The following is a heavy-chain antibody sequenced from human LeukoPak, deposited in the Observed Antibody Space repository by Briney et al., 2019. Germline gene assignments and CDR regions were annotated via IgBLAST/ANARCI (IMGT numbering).Heavy chain of an antibody. V-gene: IGHV3-23*01. CDR2: MSSSDDGR. CDR1: GFSFSSYA. J-gene: IGHJ4*02. Sequence: GGSLRLSCATSGFSFSSYAMSWVRQAPGKGLEWVSAMSSSDDGRYYAASVRGRFTISRDTSRSTLYLQMNSLRAEDAAVYYCAQAALRATPLPFDYWGQGTLVTVSS. D-gene: IGHD4-17*01. CDR3: AQAALRATPLPFDY.